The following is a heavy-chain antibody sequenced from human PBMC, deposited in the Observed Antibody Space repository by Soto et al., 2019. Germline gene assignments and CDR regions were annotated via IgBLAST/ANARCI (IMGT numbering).Heavy chain of an antibody. CDR2: IYYSGST. D-gene: IGHD2-15*01. V-gene: IGHV4-31*03. CDR3: AGARDIVVVVAATRAFDI. Sequence: QVQLQESGPGLVKPSQTLSLTCTVSGGSISSGGYYWSWIRQHPGKGLEWIGYIYYSGSTYYNPFLQSRVTTSVDGSNNQFSRKLRSVAAADTVVYYYAGARDIVVVVAATRAFDIWGQGTMVTVSS. J-gene: IGHJ3*02. CDR1: GGSISSGGYY.